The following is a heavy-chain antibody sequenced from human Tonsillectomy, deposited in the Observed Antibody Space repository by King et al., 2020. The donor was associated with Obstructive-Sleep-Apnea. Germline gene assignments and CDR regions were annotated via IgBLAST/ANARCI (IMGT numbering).Heavy chain of an antibody. CDR2: IRYDGSNK. D-gene: IGHD2-15*01. Sequence: VQLVESGGGVVQPGRSLRLSCAASGFTFSSYGMHWVRQAPGKGLAWVAFIRYDGSNKYYADSVKGRFTISRDNSKNTLYLQMNSLRAEDTAVYDCAKVHCSGGSCYLNYWGQGTLVTVSS. CDR3: AKVHCSGGSCYLNY. CDR1: GFTFSSYG. J-gene: IGHJ4*02. V-gene: IGHV3-30*02.